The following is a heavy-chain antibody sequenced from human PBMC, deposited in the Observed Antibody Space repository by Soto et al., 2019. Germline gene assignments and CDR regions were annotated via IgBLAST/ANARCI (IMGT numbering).Heavy chain of an antibody. D-gene: IGHD1-7*01. CDR3: AKEACKVAGTTFYN. Sequence: EVQLLESGGGLVQPGGSLRLSCAASGFTFSSYAMSWVRQAPGKGLEWVSSITGSGDRTYHADSVKGRFTIFRDNSKNTMWLQMDSLRAEDTAMYYCAKEACKVAGTTFYNWGPGTLVSVSS. J-gene: IGHJ4*02. V-gene: IGHV3-23*01. CDR2: ITGSGDRT. CDR1: GFTFSSYA.